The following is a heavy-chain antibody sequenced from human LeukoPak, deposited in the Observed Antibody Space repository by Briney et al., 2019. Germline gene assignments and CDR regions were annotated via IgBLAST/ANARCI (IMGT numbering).Heavy chain of an antibody. V-gene: IGHV4-4*02. J-gene: IGHJ4*02. CDR2: FYHSGST. CDR1: GGSISSSNW. D-gene: IGHD4-17*01. CDR3: ARVGYGDYADDRGDY. Sequence: SGTLSLTCAVSGGSISSSNWWSWVRQPPGKGLEWIGEFYHSGSTNYNPSLKSRVTISVDKSKNQFSLKLSSVTAADTAVYYCARVGYGDYADDRGDYRGQGTLVTVSS.